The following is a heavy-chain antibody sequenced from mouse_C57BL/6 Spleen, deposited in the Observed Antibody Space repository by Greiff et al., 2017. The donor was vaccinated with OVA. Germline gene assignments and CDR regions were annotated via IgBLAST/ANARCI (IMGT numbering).Heavy chain of an antibody. CDR2: IYPGSGNT. CDR3: ARYYGSSYDY. J-gene: IGHJ2*01. D-gene: IGHD1-1*01. Sequence: VQRVESGAELVRPGASVKLSCKASGYTFTDYYINWVKQRPGQGLEWIARIYPGSGNTYYNEKFKGKATLTAEKSSSTAYMQLSSLTSEDSAVYFCARYYGSSYDYWGQGTTLTVSS. V-gene: IGHV1-76*01. CDR1: GYTFTDYY.